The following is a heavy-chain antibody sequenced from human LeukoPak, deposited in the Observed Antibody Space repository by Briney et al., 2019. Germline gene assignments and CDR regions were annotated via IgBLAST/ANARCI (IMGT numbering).Heavy chain of an antibody. CDR2: ISAYNGNT. CDR3: ARVPSRPNSYYYDSSGYFVY. J-gene: IGHJ4*02. CDR1: GYTFXSYG. V-gene: IGHV1-18*01. Sequence: ASVKVSCKASGYTFXSYGISWVRQAPGXXLEWRGWISAYNGNTNYAQKLQGRVTMTTDTSTSTAYMELRSLRSDDTAVYYCARVPSRPNSYYYDSSGYFVYWGQGTLVTVSS. D-gene: IGHD3-22*01.